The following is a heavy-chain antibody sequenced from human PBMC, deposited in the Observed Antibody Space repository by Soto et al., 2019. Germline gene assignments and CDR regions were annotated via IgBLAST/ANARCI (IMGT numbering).Heavy chain of an antibody. CDR1: GGSISSGGYS. CDR3: ARGGLLGPCGGATCHNSFDY. D-gene: IGHD2-21*01. Sequence: SETLSLTCGVSGGSISSGGYSWSWIRQPPGKGLEWIGYIYQSGSTFYNPSLKSRVTISLDKSKNQFSLNLSSVTAADTAVYYCARGGLLGPCGGATCHNSFDYWGQAALVTVSS. V-gene: IGHV4-30-2*01. J-gene: IGHJ4*02. CDR2: IYQSGST.